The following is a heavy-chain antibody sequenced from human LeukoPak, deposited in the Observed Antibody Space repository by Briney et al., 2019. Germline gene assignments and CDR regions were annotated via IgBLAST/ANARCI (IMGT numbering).Heavy chain of an antibody. Sequence: SETLSLTCAVYGGSFSGYYWSWIRQPPGKGLEWIGEINHSGSTNYNPSLKSRVTISVDTSKNQFSLKLSSVTAADTAVYYCARHPPAPTYYDFWSGVYGMGVWGQGTTVTVSS. D-gene: IGHD3-3*01. CDR2: INHSGST. J-gene: IGHJ6*02. CDR3: ARHPPAPTYYDFWSGVYGMGV. CDR1: GGSFSGYY. V-gene: IGHV4-34*01.